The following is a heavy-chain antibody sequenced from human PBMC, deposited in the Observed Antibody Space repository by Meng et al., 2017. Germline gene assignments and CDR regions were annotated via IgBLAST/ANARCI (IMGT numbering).Heavy chain of an antibody. J-gene: IGHJ4*02. CDR1: VYTFTCYY. D-gene: IGHD4-17*01. CDR3: AIDDYGDYFDY. Sequence: VEPGQEGSVVQTPGAAVTVSCNASVYTFTCYYMHWARQTHGQGLEWMRRINPNRGGTNYAQKLQGRVTMTRDTSISTAYMELSRLGSDYTAVYYCAIDDYGDYFDYWGQGTLVTVSS. V-gene: IGHV1-2*06. CDR2: INPNRGGT.